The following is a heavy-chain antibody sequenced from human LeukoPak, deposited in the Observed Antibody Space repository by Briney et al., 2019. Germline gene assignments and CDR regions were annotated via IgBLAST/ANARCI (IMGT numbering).Heavy chain of an antibody. V-gene: IGHV3-21*01. Sequence: PGGSLRLSCAASGFTFSSYSMNWVRQAPGKGLEWVSSISSSSSYIYYADSVKGRFTISRDNAKNPLYLQMNSLRAEDTAVYYCARIRAKDYYDSSGYYPIFDYWGQGTLVTVSS. CDR3: ARIRAKDYYDSSGYYPIFDY. J-gene: IGHJ4*02. CDR1: GFTFSSYS. D-gene: IGHD3-22*01. CDR2: ISSSSSYI.